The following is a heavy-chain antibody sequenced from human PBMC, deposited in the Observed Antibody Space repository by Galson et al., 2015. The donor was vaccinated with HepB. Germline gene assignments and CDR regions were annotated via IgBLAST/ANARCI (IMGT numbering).Heavy chain of an antibody. Sequence: SVKVSCKASGGTFSSYTISWVRQAPGQGLEWMGRIIPILGIANYAQKFQGRVTITADKSTSTAYMELSSLRSEDTAVYYCARGNRVPITMVRGVSGNWFDPWGQGTLVTVSS. CDR2: IIPILGIA. CDR1: GGTFSSYT. J-gene: IGHJ5*02. V-gene: IGHV1-69*02. D-gene: IGHD3-10*01. CDR3: ARGNRVPITMVRGVSGNWFDP.